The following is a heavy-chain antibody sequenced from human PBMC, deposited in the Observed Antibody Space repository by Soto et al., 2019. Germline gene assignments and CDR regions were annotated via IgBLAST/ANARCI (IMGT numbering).Heavy chain of an antibody. V-gene: IGHV4-34*01. CDR3: ARVRLGYDFWSGYVRTYGMDV. D-gene: IGHD3-3*01. CDR2: INHSGST. CDR1: GGSFSGYY. J-gene: IGHJ6*02. Sequence: SETLSLTCAVYGGSFSGYYWSWIRQPPGKGLEWIGEINHSGSTNYNPSLKSRVTISVDTSKNQFSLKLSSVTAAGTAVYYCARVRLGYDFWSGYVRTYGMDVWGQGTTVTVSS.